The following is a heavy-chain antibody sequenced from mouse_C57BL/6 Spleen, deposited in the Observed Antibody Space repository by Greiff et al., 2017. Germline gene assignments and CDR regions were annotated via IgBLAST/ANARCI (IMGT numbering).Heavy chain of an antibody. V-gene: IGHV14-4*01. CDR2: IYPENGDT. CDR1: GFNIKDDY. D-gene: IGHD1-1*02. CDR3: TTVVSGRDGFYAMDY. Sequence: VQLQQSGAELVRPGASVKLSCTASGFNIKDDYMHWVKPRPEQGLEWIGWIYPENGDTEYASKFQGKATITADTSSNTAYLQLSSLTSEDTAVYYCTTVVSGRDGFYAMDYWGQGTSVTVSS. J-gene: IGHJ4*01.